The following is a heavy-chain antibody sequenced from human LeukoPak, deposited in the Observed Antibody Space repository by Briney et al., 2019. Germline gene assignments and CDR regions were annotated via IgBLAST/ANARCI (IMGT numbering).Heavy chain of an antibody. CDR3: ARAGGIAVAGTVGY. CDR2: INPNSGGT. V-gene: IGHV1-2*02. J-gene: IGHJ4*02. D-gene: IGHD6-19*01. Sequence: ASVKVSCKASGYTFTDYYIHWVRQAPGQGLEWMGWINPNSGGTNYAQKFQGRVTMTRDTSISTAYMELSRLRSDDTAVYYCARAGGIAVAGTVGYWGQGTLVTVSS. CDR1: GYTFTDYY.